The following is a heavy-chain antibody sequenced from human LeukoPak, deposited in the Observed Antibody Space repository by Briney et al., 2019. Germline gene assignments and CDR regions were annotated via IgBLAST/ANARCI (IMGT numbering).Heavy chain of an antibody. J-gene: IGHJ4*02. CDR3: AKGSYYYDSADYFDY. D-gene: IGHD3-22*01. CDR1: GFTFSSYA. V-gene: IGHV3-23*01. CDR2: LSGSGGNT. Sequence: GGSLRLSCAASGFTFSSYAMSWVRQAPGKGLEWVSTLSGSGGNTYYADSVKGRVTISRDNSKNTLYLQMNSLRAEDTAVYHCAKGSYYYDSADYFDYWGQGTLVTVST.